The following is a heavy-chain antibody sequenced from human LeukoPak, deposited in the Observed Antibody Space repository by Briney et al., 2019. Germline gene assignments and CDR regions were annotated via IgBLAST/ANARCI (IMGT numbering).Heavy chain of an antibody. J-gene: IGHJ4*02. D-gene: IGHD3-10*01. V-gene: IGHV1-69*06. CDR1: GGTFSSYA. CDR3: AREGDYYGSGSYSDY. Sequence: SVKVSCKASGGTFSSYAISWVRQAPGQGLEXXXXXIPIFGTANYAQKFQGRVTITADKSTSTAYMELSSLRSEDTAVYYCAREGDYYGSGSYSDYWGQGTLVTVSS. CDR2: XIPIFGTA.